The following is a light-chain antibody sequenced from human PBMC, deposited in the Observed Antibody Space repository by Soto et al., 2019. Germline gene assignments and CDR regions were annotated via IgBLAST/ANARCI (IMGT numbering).Light chain of an antibody. J-gene: IGKJ5*01. CDR2: GAS. V-gene: IGKV3-15*01. CDR3: QQYNNWPQT. CDR1: QSVRSH. Sequence: ITQAAATLSLSPGDSATLSCRASQSVRSHLAWFQQKPGQPPRLLIYGASTRATGIPARFSGSGSGTEFTLTISSLQSEDFAVYYCQQYNNWPQTFGQGTRLEIK.